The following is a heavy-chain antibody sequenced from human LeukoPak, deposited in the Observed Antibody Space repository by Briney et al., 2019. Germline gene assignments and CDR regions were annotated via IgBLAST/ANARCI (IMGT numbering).Heavy chain of an antibody. J-gene: IGHJ4*02. CDR3: AKGELYYDILTGDPSAFDY. Sequence: GGSLRLSCAASGFTFNNYAMSWVRQAPGKGPEWVSGISGSGGNSYYADSVKGRFTISRDNSKNTLYLQMNSLRAEDTAVYYCAKGELYYDILTGDPSAFDYWGQGTLVTVSS. D-gene: IGHD3-9*01. V-gene: IGHV3-23*01. CDR2: ISGSGGNS. CDR1: GFTFNNYA.